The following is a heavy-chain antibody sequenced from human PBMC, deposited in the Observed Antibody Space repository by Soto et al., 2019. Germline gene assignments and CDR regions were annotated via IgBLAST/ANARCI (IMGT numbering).Heavy chain of an antibody. CDR1: DGSISTYY. D-gene: IGHD3-3*01. CDR2: IGASGST. V-gene: IGHV4-4*07. Sequence: KTSETLSLTCTVSDGSISTYYCNWIRQPAGKGLEWIGRIGASGSTDYDPSLKGRVTMSVDTPKNQFSLRLSSVTAADTAVYYCARGGHDFWSGPFDYWGQGAQVAVSS. CDR3: ARGGHDFWSGPFDY. J-gene: IGHJ4*02.